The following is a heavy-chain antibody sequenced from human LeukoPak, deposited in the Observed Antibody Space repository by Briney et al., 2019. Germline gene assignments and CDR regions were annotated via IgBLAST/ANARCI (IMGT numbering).Heavy chain of an antibody. CDR3: ARGGYSGYAH. Sequence: SETLSLTCTVSGGSISSSTYYWGWIRQPPGKGLEWIGSMYYSGATDYNPSLKSRVTISVDTSKNQFSLKLSSVTAADTAVYYCARGGYSGYAHWGQGTLVTVSS. J-gene: IGHJ4*02. CDR1: GGSISSSTYY. CDR2: MYYSGAT. V-gene: IGHV4-39*01. D-gene: IGHD5-12*01.